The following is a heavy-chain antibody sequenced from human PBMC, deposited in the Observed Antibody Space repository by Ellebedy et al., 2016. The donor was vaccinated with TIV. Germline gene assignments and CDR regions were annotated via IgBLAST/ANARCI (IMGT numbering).Heavy chain of an antibody. Sequence: PGGSLRLSCAASGFKFSAYGMHWIRQAPGQGLESVTFIEYDGSTKDYADSVKGRFTISRDNSKNTLFLQMNSLRAEDTAVYYCARESCNNITCYFDYWGLGTLVTVSS. CDR2: IEYDGSTK. V-gene: IGHV3-30*02. D-gene: IGHD2/OR15-2a*01. CDR1: GFKFSAYG. J-gene: IGHJ4*02. CDR3: ARESCNNITCYFDY.